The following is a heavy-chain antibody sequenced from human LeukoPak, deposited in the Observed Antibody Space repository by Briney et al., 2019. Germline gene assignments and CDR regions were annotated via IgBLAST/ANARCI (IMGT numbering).Heavy chain of an antibody. D-gene: IGHD2-15*01. Sequence: GSLRLSCAASGFTFSSYAMSWVRQAPGKGLEWIGEINHSGSTNYNPSLKSRVTISVDTSKNQFSLKLSSVTAADTAVYYCARPDSRYCSGGSCSYYFDYWGQGTLVTVSS. CDR3: ARPDSRYCSGGSCSYYFDY. J-gene: IGHJ4*02. V-gene: IGHV4-34*01. CDR1: GFTFSSYA. CDR2: INHSGST.